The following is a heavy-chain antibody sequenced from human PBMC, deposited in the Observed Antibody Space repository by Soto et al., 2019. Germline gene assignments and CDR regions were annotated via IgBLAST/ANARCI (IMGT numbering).Heavy chain of an antibody. D-gene: IGHD4-4*01. Sequence: EVQLLESGGGLVQPGGSLRLSCAASGFTFSSYAMSWVRQAPGKGLEWVSAISGSGGSTYYADSVKGRFTISRDNSKNTLYLQMNSLRAEDTAVYYCAKDRVGYSNYDIYYYYYYGMDVWGQGTTVTVSS. J-gene: IGHJ6*02. V-gene: IGHV3-23*01. CDR1: GFTFSSYA. CDR3: AKDRVGYSNYDIYYYYYYGMDV. CDR2: ISGSGGST.